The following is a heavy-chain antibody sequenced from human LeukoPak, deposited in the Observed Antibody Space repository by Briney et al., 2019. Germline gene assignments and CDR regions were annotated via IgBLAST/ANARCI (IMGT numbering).Heavy chain of an antibody. CDR3: ARLPYNWNFDN. J-gene: IGHJ4*02. D-gene: IGHD1-20*01. CDR2: IYPGDSET. V-gene: IGHV5-51*01. Sequence: KNGESLQISCQGSGYSFNSYWIGWVRQMPGKGLEWMGIIYPGDSETRYSPSFQGQVTISADKSISTAYLQWSSLKASDTAMYYCARLPYNWNFDNWGQGTLVTVSS. CDR1: GYSFNSYW.